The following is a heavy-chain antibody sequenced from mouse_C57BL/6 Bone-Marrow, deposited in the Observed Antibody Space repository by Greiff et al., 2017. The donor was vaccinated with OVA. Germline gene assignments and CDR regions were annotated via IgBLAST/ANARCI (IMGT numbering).Heavy chain of an antibody. CDR2: IYPRSGNT. D-gene: IGHD2-5*01. J-gene: IGHJ1*03. CDR3: ARSYYSNYDLHWYFRG. V-gene: IGHV1-81*01. CDR1: GYTFTSYG. Sequence: VQLQESGAELARPGASVKLSCKASGYTFTSYGISWVKQRTGQGLEWIGEIYPRSGNTYYNEKFKGKATLTADKSSSTAYMELRSLTTEDSSVYFCARSYYSNYDLHWYFRGWGTGTTVTVSS.